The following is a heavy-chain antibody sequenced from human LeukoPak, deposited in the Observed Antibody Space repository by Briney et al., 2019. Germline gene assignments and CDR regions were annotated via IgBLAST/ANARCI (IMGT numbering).Heavy chain of an antibody. CDR3: AKVVHKLFDY. CDR2: IYHSGST. D-gene: IGHD3-10*01. J-gene: IGHJ4*02. Sequence: PSETLSLTCTVSGGSISSTSYYWGWIRQPPGKGLEWIGEIYHSGSTNYNPSLKSRVTISVDKSKNQFSLKLSSVTAADTAVYYCAKVVHKLFDYWGQGTLVTVSS. CDR1: GGSISSTSYY. V-gene: IGHV4-39*07.